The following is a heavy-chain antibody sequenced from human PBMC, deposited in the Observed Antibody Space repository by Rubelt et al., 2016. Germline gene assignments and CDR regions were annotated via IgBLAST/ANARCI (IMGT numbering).Heavy chain of an antibody. J-gene: IGHJ4*02. D-gene: IGHD2-8*01. V-gene: IGHV1-69*01. Sequence: TFSSYAISWVRQAPGQGLEWMGGIIPIFGTANYAQKFQGRVTITADESTSTAYMELSSLRSEDTAVYYCATPPGVGKYWGQGTLVTVSS. CDR2: IIPIFGTA. CDR3: ATPPGVGKY. CDR1: TFSSYA.